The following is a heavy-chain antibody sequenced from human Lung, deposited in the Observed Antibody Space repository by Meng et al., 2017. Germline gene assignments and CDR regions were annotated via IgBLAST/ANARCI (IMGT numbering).Heavy chain of an antibody. CDR3: ARGAVVTLIFYHAMDV. CDR2: IYQGGST. V-gene: IGHV4-38-2*01. J-gene: IGHJ6*02. D-gene: IGHD2-21*02. CDR1: GYSISSGYN. Sequence: SETLSLTCAASGYSISSGYNWGWIRQSPGKGLEWIGSIYQGGSTYYNPSLKSRVTISADTSKNQLSLKLSSVTAADTAVYYCARGAVVTLIFYHAMDVWGQGTTVTVSS.